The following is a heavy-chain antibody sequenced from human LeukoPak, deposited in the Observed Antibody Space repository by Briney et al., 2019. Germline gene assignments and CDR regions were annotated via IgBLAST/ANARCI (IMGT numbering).Heavy chain of an antibody. J-gene: IGHJ4*02. CDR1: GGSISSGGYS. V-gene: IGHV4-30-2*01. Sequence: SQTLSLTCAVSGGSISSGGYSWSWIRQPPGKGLEWIGYIYYSGSTYYNPSLQSRVTMSVDTSKNQFSLKLSSVTAVDTAVYYCARKENAYYYFDYWGQGTLVTVSS. CDR2: IYYSGST. CDR3: ARKENAYYYFDY. D-gene: IGHD3-16*01.